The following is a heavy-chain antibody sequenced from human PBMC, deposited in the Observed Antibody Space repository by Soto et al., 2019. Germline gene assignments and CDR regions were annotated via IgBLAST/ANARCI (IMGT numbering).Heavy chain of an antibody. Sequence: SETLSLTCTVSGGSISSYYWNWIRQPPGKGLEWIGYIYYSGSTNYNPSLKSRVTISVDTSKNQFSLKLSSVTAADTAVYYCARVEAVAGIWYYYYGMDVWGQGTTVTVSS. D-gene: IGHD6-19*01. J-gene: IGHJ6*02. CDR2: IYYSGST. V-gene: IGHV4-59*01. CDR3: ARVEAVAGIWYYYYGMDV. CDR1: GGSISSYY.